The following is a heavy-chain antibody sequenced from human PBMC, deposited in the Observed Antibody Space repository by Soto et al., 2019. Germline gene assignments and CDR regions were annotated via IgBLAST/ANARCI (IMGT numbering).Heavy chain of an antibody. CDR3: ARAYYDFWSGHYYFDY. CDR2: IGTAGDP. Sequence: EVQLVESGGGLVQPGGSLRLSCAASGFTFSSYAMHWVRQATGKGLEWVSAIGTAGDPYYPGSVKGRFTISRENAKNSLYLLMNSLRAGDTAVYYCARAYYDFWSGHYYFDYWGQGTLVTVSS. CDR1: GFTFSSYA. V-gene: IGHV3-13*05. D-gene: IGHD3-3*01. J-gene: IGHJ4*02.